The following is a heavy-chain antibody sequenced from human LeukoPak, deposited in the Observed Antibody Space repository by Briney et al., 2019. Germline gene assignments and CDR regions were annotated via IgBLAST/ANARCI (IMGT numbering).Heavy chain of an antibody. CDR3: ASMSDNLYEFDP. J-gene: IGHJ5*02. Sequence: NPSETLSLTCAVYGGSFSGYYWSWIRQPPGKGLEWIGEINHSGSTNYNPSLKSRVTISVDTSKNQFSLKLSSVTAADTAVYYCASMSDNLYEFDPWGRGTLVTVSS. CDR2: INHSGST. CDR1: GGSFSGYY. V-gene: IGHV4-34*01. D-gene: IGHD3-16*01.